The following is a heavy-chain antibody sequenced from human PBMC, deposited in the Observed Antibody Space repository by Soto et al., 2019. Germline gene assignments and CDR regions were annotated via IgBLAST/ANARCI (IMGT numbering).Heavy chain of an antibody. J-gene: IGHJ4*02. CDR3: ARDRDCSGVSCYSTDY. D-gene: IGHD2-15*01. CDR2: ISYDGSNK. Sequence: QVQLVESGGGVVQPGRSLRLSFAASGFTFSSYAMHWVRQAPGKGLEWVAVISYDGSNKYYADSVKGRFTIARDNSKNTLYLQMNSLRAEDTAVYYCARDRDCSGVSCYSTDYWGQGTLVTVSS. CDR1: GFTFSSYA. V-gene: IGHV3-30-3*01.